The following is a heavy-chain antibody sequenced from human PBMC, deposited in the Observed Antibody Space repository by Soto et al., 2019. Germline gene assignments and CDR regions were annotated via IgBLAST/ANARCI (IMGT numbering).Heavy chain of an antibody. Sequence: QVQLVQSGAEVKKPGASVKVSCKASGYTFTSYAMHWVRQAPGQRLEWMGWINAGNGNTKYSQKFQSRVTITRDTSAITVYMELSSLRSEDTAVYYCARAGDAEQWLTTLTYYFDYWGQGTLVTVSS. CDR3: ARAGDAEQWLTTLTYYFDY. J-gene: IGHJ4*02. D-gene: IGHD6-19*01. CDR1: GYTFTSYA. CDR2: INAGNGNT. V-gene: IGHV1-3*01.